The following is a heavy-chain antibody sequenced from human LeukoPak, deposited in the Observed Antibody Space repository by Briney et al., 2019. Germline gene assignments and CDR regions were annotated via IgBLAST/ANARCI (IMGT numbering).Heavy chain of an antibody. D-gene: IGHD3-10*01. CDR3: ATHEGTMVRGVMGEFDY. J-gene: IGHJ4*02. V-gene: IGHV1-24*01. Sequence: ASVKVSCKVSGYTLTELSMHWVRQAPGKGLEWMGGLDPEDGETIYAQKFQGRVTMTEDTSTDTAYMELSSLRSEDTAVYYCATHEGTMVRGVMGEFDYWGQGTLVTVSS. CDR2: LDPEDGET. CDR1: GYTLTELS.